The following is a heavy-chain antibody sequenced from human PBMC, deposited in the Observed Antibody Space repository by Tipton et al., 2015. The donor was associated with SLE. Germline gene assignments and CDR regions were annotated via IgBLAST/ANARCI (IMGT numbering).Heavy chain of an antibody. CDR1: GVTFSSHW. J-gene: IGHJ6*03. Sequence: SLRLSCAVSGVTFSSHWMHWVRQAPGKGLEWVANIKEDGSEQYYVDSLKGRFTISRDNAKNSLYLQMSSLRAEDTAVYYCARLLLKPSRCMDVWGKGTTVTVSS. D-gene: IGHD2-15*01. V-gene: IGHV3-7*01. CDR2: IKEDGSEQ. CDR3: ARLLLKPSRCMDV.